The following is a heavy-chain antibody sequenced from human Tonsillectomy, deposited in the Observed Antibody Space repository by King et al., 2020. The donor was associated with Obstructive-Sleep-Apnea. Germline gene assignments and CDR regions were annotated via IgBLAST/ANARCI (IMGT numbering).Heavy chain of an antibody. CDR3: VRDGQFYGMDV. CDR2: IGSSSSYI. Sequence: VQLVESGGGLVKPGGSLRLSCAASGFTFSSYSINWVRRAPGKGLEWVSSIGSSSSYIYYGDSVKGRFTISRDNAKNSLYLQMNSLRAEDTAVYYCVRDGQFYGMDVWGQGTTVIVSS. J-gene: IGHJ6*02. V-gene: IGHV3-21*01. CDR1: GFTFSSYS.